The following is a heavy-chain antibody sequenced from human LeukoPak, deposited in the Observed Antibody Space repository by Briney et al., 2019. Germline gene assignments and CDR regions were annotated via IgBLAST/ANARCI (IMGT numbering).Heavy chain of an antibody. CDR2: IYWDNDK. V-gene: IGHV2-5*02. D-gene: IGHD3-22*01. J-gene: IGHJ4*02. Sequence: ASGPTLVKPTQTLTLTCTFSGFSLSTSGVGVGWIRQPPGKALEWLALIYWDNDKRYSPSLKSRLTITKDTSKNQVVLTMTNMDPVDTATYYCAHSTTDSSGYYPQNFDYWGQGTLVTVSS. CDR1: GFSLSTSGVG. CDR3: AHSTTDSSGYYPQNFDY.